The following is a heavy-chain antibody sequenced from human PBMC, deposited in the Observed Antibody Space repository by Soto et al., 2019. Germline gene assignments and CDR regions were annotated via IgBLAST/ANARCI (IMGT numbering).Heavy chain of an antibody. Sequence: TLSLNCTVSGISISSDEYYWSWILQPPGKGLDWIGSIYYSGITYYNPSLKSRVTLSVDTSENQFSLEVTSVTAADTAVYYCGRVLRGYSDHHAANYYYGMDVWGQGTTVTVSS. CDR1: GISISSDEYY. CDR2: IYYSGIT. J-gene: IGHJ6*02. V-gene: IGHV4-30-4*01. D-gene: IGHD5-18*01. CDR3: GRVLRGYSDHHAANYYYGMDV.